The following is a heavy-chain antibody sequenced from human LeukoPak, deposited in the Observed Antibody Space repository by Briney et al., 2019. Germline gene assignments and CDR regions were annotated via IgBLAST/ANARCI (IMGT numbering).Heavy chain of an antibody. D-gene: IGHD6-13*01. J-gene: IGHJ6*03. CDR2: ICWDGGST. CDR3: AKDPSAAGTRGYYYYMDV. Sequence: GGSLRLSCAASGFTFDDYAMHWVRQAPGKGVEWVSLICWDGGSTHHTDSAKARFTISRVNSKNSLYLQMNSLRAEDTALYYCAKDPSAAGTRGYYYYMDVWGKGTTVTVSS. CDR1: GFTFDDYA. V-gene: IGHV3-43D*04.